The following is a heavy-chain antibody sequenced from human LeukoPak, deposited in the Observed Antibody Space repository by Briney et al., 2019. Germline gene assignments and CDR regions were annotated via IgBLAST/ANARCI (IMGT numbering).Heavy chain of an antibody. D-gene: IGHD1-26*01. V-gene: IGHV3-48*04. CDR2: ISSGSSAI. J-gene: IGHJ4*02. Sequence: PGGSLRLSCAASGFTFSIYSMNWVRQAPGKGLEWVSYISSGSSAIYYADSVKGRFTISRDNAKNSLYLQLNSLRAEDTGVYYCARVFGARPFDYWGQGTLVTVSS. CDR1: GFTFSIYS. CDR3: ARVFGARPFDY.